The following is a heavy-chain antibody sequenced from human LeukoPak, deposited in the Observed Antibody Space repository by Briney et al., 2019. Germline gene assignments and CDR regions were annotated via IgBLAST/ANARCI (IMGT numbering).Heavy chain of an antibody. D-gene: IGHD3-22*01. CDR3: ARPYYYDSRIDP. CDR1: GGSISSGDYY. V-gene: IGHV4-30-4*01. J-gene: IGHJ5*02. Sequence: SQTLSLTCTVSGGSISSGDYYWRWVRQPPGKGLEWIAYMYCSGSTYYNPSLKSRVTMSADTSKNQLSLKLSSVTAADTAVYYCARPYYYDSRIDPWGQGILVTVSS. CDR2: MYCSGST.